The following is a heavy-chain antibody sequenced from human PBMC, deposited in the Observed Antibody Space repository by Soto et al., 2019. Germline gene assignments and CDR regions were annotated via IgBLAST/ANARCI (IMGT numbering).Heavy chain of an antibody. D-gene: IGHD6-13*01. CDR3: AKELSSMWFPLDD. V-gene: IGHV3-23*01. CDR2: ISYGST. CDR1: GFSFGSFA. J-gene: IGHJ4*02. Sequence: GGSLRLSCAASGFSFGSFAMSWVRQAPGKGLEWVSSISYGSTFYADSVKGRFTIFNDISKNTLFLQMNSLRAEDTAVYYCAKELSSMWFPLDDWGQGTLVTVSS.